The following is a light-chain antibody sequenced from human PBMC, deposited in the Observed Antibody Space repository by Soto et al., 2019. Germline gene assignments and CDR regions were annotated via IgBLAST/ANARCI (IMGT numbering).Light chain of an antibody. CDR1: QSVSSY. CDR3: QQRSNSPRT. J-gene: IGKJ1*01. CDR2: DAS. Sequence: EIVLTQSPATLSLSSGKRAPLCCRASQSVSSYLAWYQQKTGQAPRILIYDASNRATGIPARFSGSGSGTDFTLTISSLEPEDFAVYYCQQRSNSPRTFGQGTKVDIK. V-gene: IGKV3-11*01.